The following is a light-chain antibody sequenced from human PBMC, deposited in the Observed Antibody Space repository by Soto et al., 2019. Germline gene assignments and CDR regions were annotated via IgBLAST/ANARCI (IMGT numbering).Light chain of an antibody. CDR1: NSNIGSDY. CDR3: AAWDARLSAWV. V-gene: IGLV1-47*02. J-gene: IGLJ3*02. CDR2: TTD. Sequence: QSVLTQPPSASGTPGQRVTISCSGSNSNIGSDYVYWFQQIPGTAPKLLIYTTDQRPSGVSDRFSGSKSGTSASLAISGLRSGEEADYWCAAWDARLSAWVFGGGTKVTVL.